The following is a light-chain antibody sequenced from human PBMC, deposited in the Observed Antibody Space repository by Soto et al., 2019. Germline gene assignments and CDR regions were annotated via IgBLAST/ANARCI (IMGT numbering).Light chain of an antibody. J-gene: IGKJ1*01. CDR2: DAS. CDR3: QQYNSFSGT. V-gene: IGKV1-5*01. Sequence: DTQMTQSPSTLSASVGGRVTITCRASQSISNWLAWYQQKPGKAPKLLINDASSLESGVPSRFSGSGSGTEFTLTISSLQPDDFAPYYCQQYNSFSGTFGQGTKVDIK. CDR1: QSISNW.